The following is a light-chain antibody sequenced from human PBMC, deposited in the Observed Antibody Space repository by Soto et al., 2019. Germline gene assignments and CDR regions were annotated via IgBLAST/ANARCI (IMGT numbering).Light chain of an antibody. CDR2: EVS. Sequence: QSVLTQPASVSGSPGKSITISCTGTSSDVGGYNYVSWYQQHPGKAPTLMIYEVSKRPSGVSNRFSGSKSGNTASLTISGLQAEDEADYYCSSYTSSSTLVFGGGTKVTVL. V-gene: IGLV2-14*01. CDR3: SSYTSSSTLV. J-gene: IGLJ2*01. CDR1: SSDVGGYNY.